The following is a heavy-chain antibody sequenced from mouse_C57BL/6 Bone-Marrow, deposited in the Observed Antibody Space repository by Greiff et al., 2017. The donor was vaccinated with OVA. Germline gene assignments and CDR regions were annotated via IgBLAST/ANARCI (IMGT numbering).Heavy chain of an antibody. J-gene: IGHJ1*03. Sequence: QVQLKQPGAELVRPGSSVKLSCKASGYTFTSYWMHWVKQRPIQGLEWIGNIDPSDSETHYNQKFKDKATLTVDKSSSTAYMQLSSLTSEDSAVYYCARTPNYYGSSYCWYFDVWGTGTTVTVSS. D-gene: IGHD1-1*01. CDR3: ARTPNYYGSSYCWYFDV. V-gene: IGHV1-52*01. CDR2: IDPSDSET. CDR1: GYTFTSYW.